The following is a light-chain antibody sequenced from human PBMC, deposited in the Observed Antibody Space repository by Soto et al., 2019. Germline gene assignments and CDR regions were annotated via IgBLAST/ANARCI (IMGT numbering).Light chain of an antibody. CDR2: KAY. V-gene: IGKV1-5*03. CDR3: QQYNSYSPSWT. Sequence: DIQMTQSPSTLSASVGDRVTITCRASQSVSNWLAWYQQKPGKAPKLLIYKAYSLESGVPSRFSGSGSGTEFTLTISSLQPDDFATYYCQQYNSYSPSWTFGQGTKVEIK. CDR1: QSVSNW. J-gene: IGKJ1*01.